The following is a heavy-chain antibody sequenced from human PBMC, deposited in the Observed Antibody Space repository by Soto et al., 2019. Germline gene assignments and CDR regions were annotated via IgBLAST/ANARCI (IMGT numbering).Heavy chain of an antibody. Sequence: QVQLVQSGAEVKKPGASVKVSCKASGYTFTSYAMHWVRQAPGQRLEWMGWINAGNGNTKYSQKFQGRVTITRDTSASTAYMELSSLRSEDTAEYYCARPYDFWSGSSPGYYYGMDVWGQGTTVTVSS. J-gene: IGHJ6*02. CDR3: ARPYDFWSGSSPGYYYGMDV. D-gene: IGHD3-3*01. CDR1: GYTFTSYA. V-gene: IGHV1-3*01. CDR2: INAGNGNT.